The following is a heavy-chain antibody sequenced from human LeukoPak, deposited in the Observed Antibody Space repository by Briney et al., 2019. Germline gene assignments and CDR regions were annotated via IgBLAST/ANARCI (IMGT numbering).Heavy chain of an antibody. J-gene: IGHJ4*02. Sequence: SGGSLRLSCAASGFTFSSYAMSWVRQAPGKGLEWVSAISGSGGSTYNADSVKGRFTISRDNSKNTLHLRMNSLRAEDTAVYYCAKDKGGSYYPAYFDYWGQGTLVTVSS. CDR1: GFTFSSYA. D-gene: IGHD1-26*01. CDR2: ISGSGGST. V-gene: IGHV3-23*01. CDR3: AKDKGGSYYPAYFDY.